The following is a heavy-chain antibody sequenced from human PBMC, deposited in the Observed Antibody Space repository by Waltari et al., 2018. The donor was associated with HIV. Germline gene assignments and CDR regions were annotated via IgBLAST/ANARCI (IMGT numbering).Heavy chain of an antibody. J-gene: IGHJ3*02. V-gene: IGHV4-39*01. CDR1: GGSISSSSYY. CDR2: IYYSGST. CDR3: ARNIAARPAI. Sequence: QLQLQESGPGLVKPSETLSLTCPVSGGSISSSSYYWGWIRQPPGKGLEWIGSIYYSGSTYYNPALKSRVTISVDTSKNQFSLKLSSVTAADTAVYYCARNIAARPAIWGQGTMVTVSS. D-gene: IGHD6-6*01.